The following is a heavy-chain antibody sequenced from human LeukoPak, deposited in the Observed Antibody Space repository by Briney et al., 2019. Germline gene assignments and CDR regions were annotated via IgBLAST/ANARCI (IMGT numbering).Heavy chain of an antibody. CDR1: GGTFSIYV. D-gene: IGHD3-22*01. CDR3: TKAQIPNYYDSTGLVEPFDI. V-gene: IGHV1-69*01. J-gene: IGHJ3*02. CDR2: IIPLYGTP. Sequence: SVKVSCKASGGTFSIYVFSWVRQAPGQGLEWMGGIIPLYGTPNYAQKVQGRVTITADESTSTIYMELSSLRSEDTAIYYCTKAQIPNYYDSTGLVEPFDIWGQGTMVTVSS.